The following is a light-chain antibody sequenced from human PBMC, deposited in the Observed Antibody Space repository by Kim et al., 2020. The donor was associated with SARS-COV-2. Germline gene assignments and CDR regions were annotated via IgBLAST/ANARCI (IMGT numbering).Light chain of an antibody. CDR2: QDS. Sequence: AAPGQTARITCSGDKLGVKYACWYQQKPGQSPVLVIYQDSKRPSGIPERFSGSNSGNTATLNISGTQAMDEADYYCQAWDSSTAVFGGGTQLTVL. CDR3: QAWDSSTAV. CDR1: KLGVKY. J-gene: IGLJ2*01. V-gene: IGLV3-1*01.